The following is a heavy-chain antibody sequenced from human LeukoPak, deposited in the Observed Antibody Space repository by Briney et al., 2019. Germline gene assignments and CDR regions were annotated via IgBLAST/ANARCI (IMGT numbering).Heavy chain of an antibody. CDR3: RGYCSSTSCYRHAFDI. D-gene: IGHD2-2*01. CDR1: GATFSSYA. V-gene: IGHV1-69*05. Sequence: ASVKVSCKASGATFSSYAIGWVRQAPAQGLEWMGGIIPIFGTANYAQKFQGRVTITTDESTSTAYMELISLRSEDTAVYYCRGYCSSTSCYRHAFDIWGQGTMDTVSS. J-gene: IGHJ3*02. CDR2: IIPIFGTA.